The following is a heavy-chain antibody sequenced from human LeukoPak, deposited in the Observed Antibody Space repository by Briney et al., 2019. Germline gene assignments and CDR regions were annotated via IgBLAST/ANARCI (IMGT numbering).Heavy chain of an antibody. CDR3: VRPLLSGSSLVFDS. CDR2: LNEDGGDT. D-gene: IGHD1-26*01. Sequence: GGSLRLSCAASGFTFNNCWMTWVRQAPGSGLEWVASLNEDGGDTRYADSVKGRFTISRDNPKTSVYLQMTNLRAEDSAVYYCVRPLLSGSSLVFDSWGQGTLVTVSS. J-gene: IGHJ4*02. V-gene: IGHV3-7*04. CDR1: GFTFNNCW.